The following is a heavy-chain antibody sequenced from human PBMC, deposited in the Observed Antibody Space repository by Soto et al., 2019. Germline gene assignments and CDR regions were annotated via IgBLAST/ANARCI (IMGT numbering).Heavy chain of an antibody. D-gene: IGHD6-19*01. Sequence: GESLKISCKGSGYSFTSDWIGWVRQMPGKGLEWIGIIYPGDSDTRYSPSFQGQVTIAADKSINTAYLQWRSLKASDTAMYFCARFYSSGLYYFDFWGQGTLVTVSS. J-gene: IGHJ4*02. CDR1: GYSFTSDW. CDR3: ARFYSSGLYYFDF. CDR2: IYPGDSDT. V-gene: IGHV5-51*01.